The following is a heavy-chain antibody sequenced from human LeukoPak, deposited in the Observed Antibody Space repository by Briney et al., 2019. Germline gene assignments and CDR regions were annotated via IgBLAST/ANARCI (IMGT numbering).Heavy chain of an antibody. V-gene: IGHV4-34*01. J-gene: IGHJ4*02. D-gene: IGHD6-19*01. Sequence: SETLSLTCAVYGGSFSGYYWSWIRQPPGKGLEWIGEINHSGRTNYNPSLKSRVTISVDTSKNQFSLKLTSVIAADTAVYYCAKGAGWYGYWGQGTLVTVSS. CDR3: AKGAGWYGY. CDR1: GGSFSGYY. CDR2: INHSGRT.